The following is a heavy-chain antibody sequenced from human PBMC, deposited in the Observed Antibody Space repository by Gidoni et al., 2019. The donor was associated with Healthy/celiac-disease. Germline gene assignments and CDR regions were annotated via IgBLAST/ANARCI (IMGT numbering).Heavy chain of an antibody. V-gene: IGHV4-61*02. CDR2: IYTSEST. CDR1: GDSISSGSYY. CDR3: ARVGCGGDCWVFDY. D-gene: IGHD2-21*01. J-gene: IGHJ4*02. Sequence: QVQLQESGPGLVKPSQTLSLTCTVSGDSISSGSYYWSWIRRPAGKGLEWIGRIYTSESTTYNPSLKSRVTMSVDTSKNQFSLKLSSVTAADTAVYYCARVGCGGDCWVFDYWGQGTLVTVSS.